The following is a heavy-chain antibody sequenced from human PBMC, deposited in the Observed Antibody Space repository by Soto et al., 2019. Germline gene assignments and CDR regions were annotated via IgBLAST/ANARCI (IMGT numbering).Heavy chain of an antibody. Sequence: SGPTLVNPTETLTLTCSVSGFSLTNGRMGVSWIRQPPGKALEWLAHFFADAERSYSTSMQSRLNMYKDSSGSQVVLTMTNMAPADTATYFCARMDGDYNYYGLDVWGHGIAVTVSS. J-gene: IGHJ6*02. V-gene: IGHV2-26*01. CDR2: FFADAER. CDR1: GFSLTNGRMG. D-gene: IGHD4-17*01. CDR3: ARMDGDYNYYGLDV.